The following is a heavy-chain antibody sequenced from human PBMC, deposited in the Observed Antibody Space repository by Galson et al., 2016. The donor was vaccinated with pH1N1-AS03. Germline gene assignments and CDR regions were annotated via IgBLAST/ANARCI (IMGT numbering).Heavy chain of an antibody. D-gene: IGHD2-15*01. Sequence: ETLSLTCTVSGGSINSHYWGWIRQPPGKGLEWIGSIYHGGHTEYNPSLKSRVTISEDTSKNQFSLRLSSVTAADTALYYCVRGGREIRSDAIFPGGADSWGRGTLVSVSS. J-gene: IGHJ4*02. CDR1: GGSINSHY. CDR3: VRGGREIRSDAIFPGGADS. CDR2: IYHGGHT. V-gene: IGHV4-38-2*02.